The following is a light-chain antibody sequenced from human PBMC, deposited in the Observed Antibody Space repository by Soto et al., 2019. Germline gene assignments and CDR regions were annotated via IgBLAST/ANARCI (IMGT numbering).Light chain of an antibody. Sequence: QSVLTQSPSASASLGASVKLTCTLSSGHSSYAIAWHQQQPEKGPRYLMKLNSDGSHRKGDGIPDRFSGSSSGAERYLTISSLKSEDEADYYCQTWGSGIRVVFGGGTKLTVL. CDR3: QTWGSGIRVV. CDR2: LNSDGSH. CDR1: SGHSSYA. J-gene: IGLJ2*01. V-gene: IGLV4-69*01.